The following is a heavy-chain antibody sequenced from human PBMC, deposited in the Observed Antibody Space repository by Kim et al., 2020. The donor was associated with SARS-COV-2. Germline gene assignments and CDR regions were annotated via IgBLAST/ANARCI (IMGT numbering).Heavy chain of an antibody. J-gene: IGHJ4*02. CDR3: ARRGSSSSHFLDY. Sequence: GGSLRLSCAASGFTFSSYSMNWVRQAPGKGLEWVSSISSSSSYIYYADSVKGRFTISRDNAKNSLYLQMNSLRAEDTAVYYCARRGSSSSHFLDYWGQGTLVTVSS. CDR2: ISSSSSYI. V-gene: IGHV3-21*01. CDR1: GFTFSSYS. D-gene: IGHD6-6*01.